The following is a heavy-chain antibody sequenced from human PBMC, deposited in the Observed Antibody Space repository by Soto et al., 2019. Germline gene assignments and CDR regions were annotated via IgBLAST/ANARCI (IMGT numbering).Heavy chain of an antibody. J-gene: IGHJ4*02. CDR1: GGSISSYY. CDR2: IYYSGST. V-gene: IGHV4-59*01. D-gene: IGHD6-19*01. CDR3: ARDLLAYSSGWYYFDY. Sequence: PSETLSLTCTVSGGSISSYYWSWIRQPPGKGLEWIGYIYYSGSTNYNPSLKSRVTISVDTSKNQFSLKLSSVTAADTAVYYCARDLLAYSSGWYYFDYCGQGPRVTVSS.